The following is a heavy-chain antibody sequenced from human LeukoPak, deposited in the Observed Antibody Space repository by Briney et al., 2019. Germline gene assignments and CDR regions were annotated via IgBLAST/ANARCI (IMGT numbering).Heavy chain of an antibody. CDR3: AREAAGPYYDSSGYYYEVNWFDH. J-gene: IGHJ5*02. Sequence: PGGSLRLSCAPSGFTFSDYYMSWLRQAPGKGLERVSYISSSGSTIYYADSVKGRFTISRDNAKNSLYLQMNSLRAEDTAVYYCAREAAGPYYDSSGYYYEVNWFDHWGQGTLVTVSS. CDR2: ISSSGSTI. CDR1: GFTFSDYY. V-gene: IGHV3-11*01. D-gene: IGHD3-22*01.